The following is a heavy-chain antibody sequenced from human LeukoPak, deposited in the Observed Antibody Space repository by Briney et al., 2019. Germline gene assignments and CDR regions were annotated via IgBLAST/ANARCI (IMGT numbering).Heavy chain of an antibody. Sequence: SQTLSLTCSVSGASIKSGNYYWSWIRQPAGKGLEWIGRIYHTGNTNYNPSLKSRVSMSLDTFKNHFSLRLNSVTAADTAVYYCARRRDAYNDAFDIWGQGTMVVVSS. CDR1: GASIKSGNYY. J-gene: IGHJ3*02. CDR2: IYHTGNT. D-gene: IGHD5-24*01. V-gene: IGHV4-61*02. CDR3: ARRRDAYNDAFDI.